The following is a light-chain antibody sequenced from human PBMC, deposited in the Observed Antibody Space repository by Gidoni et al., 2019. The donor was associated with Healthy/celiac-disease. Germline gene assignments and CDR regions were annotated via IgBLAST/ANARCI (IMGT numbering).Light chain of an antibody. Sequence: QSVLTQPPSASGTPGQRVTISCSGSSSNIGRNTGNWYQQLPGTAPKLLIYSNNQRPSGVPDRFSGSKSCTSASRAISGLQSEDEADYYCAAWDDSLNGPVFGGGTKLTVL. CDR1: SSNIGRNT. CDR2: SNN. J-gene: IGLJ3*02. V-gene: IGLV1-44*01. CDR3: AAWDDSLNGPV.